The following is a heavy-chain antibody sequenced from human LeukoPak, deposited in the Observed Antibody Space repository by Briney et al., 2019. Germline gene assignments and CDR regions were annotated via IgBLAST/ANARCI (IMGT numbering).Heavy chain of an antibody. V-gene: IGHV1-8*03. J-gene: IGHJ6*03. CDR1: GYTFTSYD. Sequence: GASVKVSCKASGYTFTSYDINWVRQATGQGLEWMGWMNPNSGNTGYAQKFQGRVTITRNTSISTAYMELSSLRSEDTAVYYCARGSSVAGTSFYAYYYYYYYMDVWGKGTTVTVSS. CDR2: MNPNSGNT. CDR3: ARGSSVAGTSFYAYYYYYYYMDV. D-gene: IGHD6-19*01.